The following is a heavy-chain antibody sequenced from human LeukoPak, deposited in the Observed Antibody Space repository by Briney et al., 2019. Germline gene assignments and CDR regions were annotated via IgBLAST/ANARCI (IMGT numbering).Heavy chain of an antibody. J-gene: IGHJ6*02. CDR2: VNRDGSET. D-gene: IGHD3-16*01. CDR1: GFTLSNHW. CDR3: ARGGGLDV. Sequence: GGSLRLSCAASGFTLSNHWMTWVRQVPGRGPEWVANVNRDGSETYYLDSVKGRFTISKDNAKNSLYLQMSNLRAEDTAVYFCARGGGLDVWGQGATVTVSS. V-gene: IGHV3-7*03.